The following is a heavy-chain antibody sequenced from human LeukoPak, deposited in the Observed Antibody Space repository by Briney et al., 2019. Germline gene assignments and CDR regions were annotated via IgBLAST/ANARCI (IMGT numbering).Heavy chain of an antibody. J-gene: IGHJ4*02. D-gene: IGHD6-13*01. CDR1: GYSISSGYY. Sequence: SETLSLTCTVSGYSISSGYYWGWIRQPPGKGLEWIGSIYHSGSTYYNPSLKSRVTISVDTSKNQFSLDLSSVTAADTAVYYCARGQQQLVRDWGQGTLVTVSS. V-gene: IGHV4-38-2*02. CDR3: ARGQQQLVRD. CDR2: IYHSGST.